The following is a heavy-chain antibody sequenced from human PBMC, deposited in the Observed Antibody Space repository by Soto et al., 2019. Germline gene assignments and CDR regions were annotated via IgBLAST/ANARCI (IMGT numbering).Heavy chain of an antibody. CDR3: ARVPTSSRPWFDP. Sequence: SETLSLTCTVSGGSISSGGYYWSWIRQHPGKGLEWIGYIYYSGSTYYNPSLKSRVTISVDMSKNQFSLKLSSVTAADTAVYYCARVPTSSRPWFDPWGRGTLVTVSS. V-gene: IGHV4-31*03. J-gene: IGHJ5*02. CDR2: IYYSGST. CDR1: GGSISSGGYY.